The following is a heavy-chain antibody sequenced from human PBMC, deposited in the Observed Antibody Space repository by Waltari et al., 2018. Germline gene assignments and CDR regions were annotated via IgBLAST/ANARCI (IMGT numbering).Heavy chain of an antibody. D-gene: IGHD4-4*01. Sequence: EVQLVESGGGLVQPGGSLRLSCAASGFTFSSCWMHWVRQAPGKVLVSVLRINLDGSTTTYADSVKGRFTISRDNAKNTLYLQMNSLRAEDTAAYYCARGVYSNSFDYWGQGTLVTVSS. J-gene: IGHJ4*02. CDR3: ARGVYSNSFDY. CDR2: INLDGSTT. V-gene: IGHV3-74*01. CDR1: GFTFSSCW.